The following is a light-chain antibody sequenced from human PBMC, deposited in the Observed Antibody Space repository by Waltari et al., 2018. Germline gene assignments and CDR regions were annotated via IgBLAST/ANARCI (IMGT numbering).Light chain of an antibody. V-gene: IGLV1-51*02. CDR3: GTWDSSLSGAV. Sequence: QSVLTQPPSVSAAPGQRVTISCSGGSSNIGTNYVSWYRQFPGTAPKLLFDANTARAARIPGRFSGSKSGTSATRHITGLQAGDEADYYCGTWDSSLSGAVFGGGTHLTVL. CDR1: SSNIGTNY. J-gene: IGLJ7*01. CDR2: ANT.